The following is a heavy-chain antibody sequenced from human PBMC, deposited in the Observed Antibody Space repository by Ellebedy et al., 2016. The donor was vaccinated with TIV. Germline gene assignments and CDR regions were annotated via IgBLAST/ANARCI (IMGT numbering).Heavy chain of an antibody. CDR3: ANPREVVGGNRS. D-gene: IGHD4-23*01. CDR1: GFTFGNFG. CDR2: ISTDGSEI. V-gene: IGHV3-33*08. J-gene: IGHJ5*02. Sequence: GESLKISXAVSGFTFGNFGMHWVRQAPGRGLEWVALISTDGSEIHYADSVKGRFTIPRDNSKNTLYLQMNSLRADDTAVYYCANPREVVGGNRSWGQGTLVTVSS.